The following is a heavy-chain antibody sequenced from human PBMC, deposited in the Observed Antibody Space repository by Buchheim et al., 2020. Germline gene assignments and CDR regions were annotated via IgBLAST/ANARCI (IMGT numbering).Heavy chain of an antibody. CDR2: IRYDESNE. D-gene: IGHD3-22*01. J-gene: IGHJ4*02. CDR3: VRNARTEYYEIPTGFFDL. V-gene: IGHV3-33*01. Sequence: QLVDSGGDVVQPGGSLRLSCVASGFTFRNYGMHWVRQAPGKGLEWVAVIRYDESNETYADSVKGRFTIPRDNSNNTLYLQMSGLRVEDTAVYYCVRNARTEYYEIPTGFFDLWGQGTL. CDR1: GFTFRNYG.